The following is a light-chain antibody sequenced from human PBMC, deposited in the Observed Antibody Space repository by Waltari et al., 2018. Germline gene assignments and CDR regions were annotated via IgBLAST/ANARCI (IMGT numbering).Light chain of an antibody. V-gene: IGLV3-21*02. Sequence: YVLTQPPSVSVAPGQTARFSWWGTKLGRKRVHWYPHHPGQAPVLVVSVESDRPSGIPERFSGSKSGNTATLTITRVEAGDEADYYCQVWDFSVDHVFGGGTKLTVL. CDR1: KLGRKR. CDR2: VES. CDR3: QVWDFSVDHV. J-gene: IGLJ2*01.